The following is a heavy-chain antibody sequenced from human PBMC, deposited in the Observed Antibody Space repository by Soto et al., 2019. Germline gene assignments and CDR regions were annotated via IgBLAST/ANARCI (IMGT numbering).Heavy chain of an antibody. V-gene: IGHV3-23*01. CDR1: GITFSNYA. CDR2: ISGSGAST. Sequence: GGSLRLSCAASGITFSNYAMSWVRQAPGKGLEWVSAISGSGASTYYADSVKGRFTISRDNSKNTLYLQMNSLRAEDTAVYYCLFSSSWYSPLSDFDYWGQGTLVTVSS. J-gene: IGHJ4*02. D-gene: IGHD6-13*01. CDR3: LFSSSWYSPLSDFDY.